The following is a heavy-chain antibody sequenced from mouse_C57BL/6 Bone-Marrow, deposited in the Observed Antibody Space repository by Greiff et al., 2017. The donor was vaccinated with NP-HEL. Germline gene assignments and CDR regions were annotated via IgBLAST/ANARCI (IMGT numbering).Heavy chain of an antibody. CDR3: TRESTTVVPNPYYYAMDY. CDR2: ISSGGDYI. Sequence: EVHLVESGEGLVKPGGSLKLSCAASGFTFSSYAMSWVRQTPEKRLEWVAYISSGGDYIYYADTVKGRFTISRDNARNTLYLQMSSLKSEDTAMYYCTRESTTVVPNPYYYAMDYWGQGTSVTVSS. V-gene: IGHV5-9-1*02. CDR1: GFTFSSYA. D-gene: IGHD1-1*01. J-gene: IGHJ4*01.